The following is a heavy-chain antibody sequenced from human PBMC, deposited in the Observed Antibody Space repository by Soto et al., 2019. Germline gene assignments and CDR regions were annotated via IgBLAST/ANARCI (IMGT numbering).Heavy chain of an antibody. CDR1: GFTFSSYS. CDR2: ISSSSSTI. V-gene: IGHV3-48*02. D-gene: IGHD2-15*01. CDR3: ARVRYCSGGSCYSLEYFQH. Sequence: GGSLRLSCADSGFTFSSYSMNWVRQAPGKGLEWVSYISSSSSTIYYADSVKGRFTISRDNAKNSLYLQMNSLRDEDTAVYYCARVRYCSGGSCYSLEYFQHWGQGTLVTVSS. J-gene: IGHJ1*01.